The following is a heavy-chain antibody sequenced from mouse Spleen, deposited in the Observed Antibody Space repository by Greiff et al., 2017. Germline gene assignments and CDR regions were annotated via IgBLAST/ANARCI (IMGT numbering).Heavy chain of an antibody. D-gene: IGHD1-2*01. Sequence: EVKVEESGGGLVQPGGSMKLSCAASGFTFSDAWMDWVRQSPEKGLEWVAEIRNKANNHATYYAESVKGRFTISRDDSKSSVYLQMNSLRVEDTGIYYCTGITTATWFAYWGQGTLVTVSA. CDR3: TGITTATWFAY. J-gene: IGHJ3*01. CDR2: IRNKANNHAT. CDR1: GFTFSDAW. V-gene: IGHV6-6*01.